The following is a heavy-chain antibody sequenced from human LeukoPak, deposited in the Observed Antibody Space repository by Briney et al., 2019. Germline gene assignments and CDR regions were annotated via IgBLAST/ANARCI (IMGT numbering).Heavy chain of an antibody. CDR1: GITFSSYG. V-gene: IGHV3-30*02. CDR3: AKGETRFELVPESVFDY. D-gene: IGHD6-6*01. J-gene: IGHJ4*02. Sequence: GGSLRLSCAASGITFSSYGMHWVRQAPGKGLEWVAFIRYDGSNKYYGDSVKGRFTISRDNSKNTLYLQVNSLRTEDTAVYYCAKGETRFELVPESVFDYWGQGTLVTVSS. CDR2: IRYDGSNK.